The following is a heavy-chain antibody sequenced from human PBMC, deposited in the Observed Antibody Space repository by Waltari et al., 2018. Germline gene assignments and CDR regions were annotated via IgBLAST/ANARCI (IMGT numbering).Heavy chain of an antibody. Sequence: EVQLVESGGGLVQPGGSLRLSCAASGFTFSKYWMHWVRQAPGKGLVWVSRINEDGKTTTYADSVKGRFTISRDNDKNTMYLQMKSLRPEDTAVYFCARDLAGRDDSWGQGTLVTVSS. D-gene: IGHD6-19*01. CDR3: ARDLAGRDDS. J-gene: IGHJ5*01. CDR1: GFTFSKYW. CDR2: INEDGKTT. V-gene: IGHV3-74*01.